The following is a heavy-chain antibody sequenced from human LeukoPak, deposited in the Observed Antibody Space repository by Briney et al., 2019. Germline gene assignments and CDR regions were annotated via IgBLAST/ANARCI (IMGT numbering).Heavy chain of an antibody. CDR2: ISSSSSTI. Sequence: GGSLRLSCAASGFTFSSYSMNWVRQAPGKGLEWVSYISSSSSTIYYADSVKGRFTISRDNAKNSLYLQMNSLRAEDTAVYYCASRVVVAALDYWGQGTLVTVSS. J-gene: IGHJ4*02. D-gene: IGHD2-15*01. CDR1: GFTFSSYS. V-gene: IGHV3-48*04. CDR3: ASRVVVAALDY.